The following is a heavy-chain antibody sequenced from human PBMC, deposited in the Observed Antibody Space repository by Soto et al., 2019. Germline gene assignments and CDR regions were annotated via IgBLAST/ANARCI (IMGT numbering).Heavy chain of an antibody. CDR1: GFTFSSYA. CDR2: ISGSGGST. D-gene: IGHD5-12*01. V-gene: IGHV3-23*01. CDR3: AKEGLYSGYDWGPNYYYYYYYMDV. J-gene: IGHJ6*03. Sequence: GGSLRLSCAASGFTFSSYAMSWVRQAPGKGLEWVSAISGSGGSTYYADSVKGRFTISRDNSKNTLYLQMNSLRAEDTAVYYCAKEGLYSGYDWGPNYYYYYYYMDVWGKGTTVTVSS.